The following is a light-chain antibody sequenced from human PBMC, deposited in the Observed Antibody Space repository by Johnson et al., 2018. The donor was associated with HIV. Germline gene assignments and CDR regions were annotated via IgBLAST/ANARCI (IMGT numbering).Light chain of an antibody. V-gene: IGLV1-51*01. CDR1: SSNIGNNY. CDR3: GTWDASLSPLYV. J-gene: IGLJ1*01. Sequence: QSILTQPPSVSAAPGQKVTISCSGSSSNIGNNYVSWYQQLPGTAPKLLIYDNNKRPSGIPDRFSGSKSGTSATLGITGLQTGDEADYYCGTWDASLSPLYVSGSGTTITVL. CDR2: DNN.